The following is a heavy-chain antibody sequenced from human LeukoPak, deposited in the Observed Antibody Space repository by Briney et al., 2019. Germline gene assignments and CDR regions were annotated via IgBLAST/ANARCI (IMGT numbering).Heavy chain of an antibody. Sequence: GGSLRLSCAASGFTFSRYWMHWVRQAPGKGLVWVSRIKFDGSWTNYVDSVKVRFTIYRDNAKSTVYLQMNSLRAEDMGVYYCVRDGDGYNFDNWGQGTLVTVSS. V-gene: IGHV3-74*01. CDR2: IKFDGSWT. D-gene: IGHD5-24*01. CDR3: VRDGDGYNFDN. J-gene: IGHJ4*02. CDR1: GFTFSRYW.